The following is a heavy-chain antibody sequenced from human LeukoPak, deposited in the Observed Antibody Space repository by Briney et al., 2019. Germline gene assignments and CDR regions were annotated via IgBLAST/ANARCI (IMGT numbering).Heavy chain of an antibody. Sequence: ASVKVSCKASGYTFTGYYIHWVRHAPGQGLEWMGWINPNSGGTNYVQKFQGRVSMTRDTSISTAYMELSRLRADDTAVYYCARSTSSNSYEYFEYWGQGTLVTVSS. J-gene: IGHJ1*01. D-gene: IGHD6-13*01. V-gene: IGHV1-2*02. CDR1: GYTFTGYY. CDR2: INPNSGGT. CDR3: ARSTSSNSYEYFEY.